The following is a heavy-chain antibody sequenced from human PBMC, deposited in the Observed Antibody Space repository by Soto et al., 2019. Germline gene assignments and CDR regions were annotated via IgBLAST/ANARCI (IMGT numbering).Heavy chain of an antibody. Sequence: PGGSLRLSCAASGFTFTSYGMHWVRQAPGKGLEWVAVISYDGSNKYYADSVKGRFTISRDNSKNTLYLQMSSPRAEDTAVYYCARGTMQLRAIDSWGQGTLVTVSS. CDR1: GFTFTSYG. J-gene: IGHJ4*02. CDR3: ARGTMQLRAIDS. V-gene: IGHV3-30*03. D-gene: IGHD1-26*01. CDR2: ISYDGSNK.